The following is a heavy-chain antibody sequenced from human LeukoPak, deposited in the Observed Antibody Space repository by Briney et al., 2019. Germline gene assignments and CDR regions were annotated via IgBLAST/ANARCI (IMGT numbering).Heavy chain of an antibody. V-gene: IGHV3-30*01. CDR1: GFTFSSYA. D-gene: IGHD6-19*01. J-gene: IGHJ4*02. CDR2: ISYDGSNK. Sequence: GGSLRLSCAASGFTFSSYAMHWVRQAPGKGLEWVAVISYDGSNKYYADSVKGRFTISRDNSKNTLYLQMDSLRAEDTAVYYCARKLAGHYFDYWGQGTLVTVSS. CDR3: ARKLAGHYFDY.